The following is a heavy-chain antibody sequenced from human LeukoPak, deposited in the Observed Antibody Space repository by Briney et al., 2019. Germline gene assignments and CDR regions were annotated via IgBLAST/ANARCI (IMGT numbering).Heavy chain of an antibody. CDR3: ARDRGSYCDY. D-gene: IGHD3-10*01. Sequence: SETLSLTCTVSGGSINSYFWSWIRQPPGKGLEWIGHIYYVGNTNYNPSLKSRVTISIDTSKTQFSLKLSSVTAADTAVYYCARDRGSYCDYWGQGTLVTVSS. CDR1: GGSINSYF. V-gene: IGHV4-59*01. J-gene: IGHJ4*02. CDR2: IYYVGNT.